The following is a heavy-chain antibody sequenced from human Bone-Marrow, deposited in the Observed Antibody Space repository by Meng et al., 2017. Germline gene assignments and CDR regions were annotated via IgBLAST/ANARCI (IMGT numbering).Heavy chain of an antibody. V-gene: IGHV4-30-2*05. J-gene: IGHJ5*02. CDR1: GDSISSGKYGAYS. Sequence: QLQLQESGSGLVMPSQTLSLTCAVSGDSISSGKYGAYSWSWIRQPPGKGLEWIGYIYYTGTTYYNPSLKSRLTISVDTSKNQFSLNLTSVTAADTAVYYCARDTDFWSASNWFDPWGPGTLVTVSS. CDR3: ARDTDFWSASNWFDP. CDR2: IYYTGTT. D-gene: IGHD3-3*01.